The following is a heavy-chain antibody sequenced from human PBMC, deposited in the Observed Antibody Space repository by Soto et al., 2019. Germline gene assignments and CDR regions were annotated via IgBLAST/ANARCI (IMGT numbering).Heavy chain of an antibody. CDR2: ISSSSSYI. CDR3: ARVSDDIVLTSEW. D-gene: IGHD2-8*01. Sequence: VHLVESGGGLVKPGGSLRLSCAASGFTFSSYSVNWVRQAPWKGLEWVSFISSSSSYIYYADSVKGRFTISRDNAKNSVYLQMNSLRAEDTAVYYCARVSDDIVLTSEWWGQGTLVTVSS. CDR1: GFTFSSYS. J-gene: IGHJ4*02. V-gene: IGHV3-21*01.